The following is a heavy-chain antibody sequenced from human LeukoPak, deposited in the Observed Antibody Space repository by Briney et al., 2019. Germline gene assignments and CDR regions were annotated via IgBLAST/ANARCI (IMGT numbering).Heavy chain of an antibody. Sequence: GESLKISCKGSGYSFTSYWIGWVRQMPGKGLEWMGIIYPGDPDTRYSPSFQGQVTISADKSISTAYLQWSSLKASDTAMYYCARLPNYYGSGSYFSWIDYWGQGTLVTVSS. CDR1: GYSFTSYW. D-gene: IGHD3-10*01. V-gene: IGHV5-51*01. CDR2: IYPGDPDT. J-gene: IGHJ4*02. CDR3: ARLPNYYGSGSYFSWIDY.